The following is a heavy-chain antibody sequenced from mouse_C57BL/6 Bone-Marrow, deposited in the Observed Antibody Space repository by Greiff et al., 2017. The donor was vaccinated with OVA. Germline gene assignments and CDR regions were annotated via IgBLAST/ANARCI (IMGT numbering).Heavy chain of an antibody. CDR2: IHPSDSDT. D-gene: IGHD2-1*01. Sequence: VQLQQPGAELVKPGASVKVSCKASGYTFTSYWMHWVKQRPGQGLEWIGRIHPSDSDTNYNQKFKGKATLTVDKSSSTAYMQLSSLTSEDSAVDYGAMELGNVYAMDYWGQGTSVTVSS. J-gene: IGHJ4*01. CDR1: GYTFTSYW. V-gene: IGHV1-74*01. CDR3: AMELGNVYAMDY.